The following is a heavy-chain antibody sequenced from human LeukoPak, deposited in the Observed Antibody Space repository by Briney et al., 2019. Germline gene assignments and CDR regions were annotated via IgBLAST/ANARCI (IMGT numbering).Heavy chain of an antibody. Sequence: PSETLSLTCTVSGGSISSGDYYWSWIRQPPGTGLEWIGYIYYSGSTYYNPSLKSRVTISVDTSKNQFSLKLSSATAADTAVYYCARDPGGYDYYYYGMDVWGQGTTVTVSS. CDR1: GGSISSGDYY. V-gene: IGHV4-30-4*01. D-gene: IGHD5-12*01. CDR3: ARDPGGYDYYYYGMDV. CDR2: IYYSGST. J-gene: IGHJ6*02.